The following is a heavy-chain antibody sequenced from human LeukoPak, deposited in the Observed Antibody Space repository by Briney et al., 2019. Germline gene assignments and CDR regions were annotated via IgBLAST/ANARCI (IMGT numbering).Heavy chain of an antibody. J-gene: IGHJ3*01. D-gene: IGHD1-26*01. CDR2: IGSPDLI. V-gene: IGHV3-23*01. Sequence: GGSLRLSCAASGFDFNVHAMSWVRQAPGKGLEWVSTIGSPDLIYYTDSVKGRFTVSRDNSKNTLYLQMNSLRAEDTAVYYCAKDYLKGNGIYDAFAVWGQGTMVTVSS. CDR1: GFDFNVHA. CDR3: AKDYLKGNGIYDAFAV.